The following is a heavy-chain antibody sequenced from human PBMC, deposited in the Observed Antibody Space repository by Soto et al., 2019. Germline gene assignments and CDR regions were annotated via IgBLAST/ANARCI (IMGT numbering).Heavy chain of an antibody. V-gene: IGHV3-53*01. CDR1: GFTVSSNY. Sequence: PGGSLRLSCAASGFTVSSNYMSWVRQAPGKGLEWVSVIYSGGSTYYADSVKGRFTISRDNSKNTLYLQMNSLRAEDTAVYYCATQLISSSWYPDAFDIWGQGTMVTVSS. J-gene: IGHJ3*02. D-gene: IGHD6-13*01. CDR3: ATQLISSSWYPDAFDI. CDR2: IYSGGST.